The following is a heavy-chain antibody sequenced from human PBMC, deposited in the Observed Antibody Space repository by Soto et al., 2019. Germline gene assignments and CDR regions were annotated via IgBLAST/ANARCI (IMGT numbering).Heavy chain of an antibody. J-gene: IGHJ6*03. V-gene: IGHV3-7*01. CDR2: IKQDGSEK. CDR1: GFTFSSYW. CDR3: ARDRFYYYYLDV. Sequence: GGSLRLSCAVSGFTFSSYWMSWVRQAPGKGLEWVANIKQDGSEKYYVDSVKGRFTISRDNAKNSLYLQMNSLRAEDTTVYYCARDRFYYYYLDVWGKGTTVTFSS.